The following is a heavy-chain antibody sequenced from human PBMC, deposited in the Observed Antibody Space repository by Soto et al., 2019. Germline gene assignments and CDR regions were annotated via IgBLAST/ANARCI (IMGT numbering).Heavy chain of an antibody. V-gene: IGHV4-31*03. CDR2: IYYSGST. D-gene: IGHD3-9*01. Sequence: PSETLSLTCTVSGGSISSGGYYWSWIRQQPGKGLEWIGYIYYSGSTYYNPSLKSRVTISVDTSKNQFSLQLSSVTAADTAVYYCAREGGDIVTGYYSNWFDPWGQGGLVTVSS. J-gene: IGHJ5*02. CDR1: GGSISSGGYY. CDR3: AREGGDIVTGYYSNWFDP.